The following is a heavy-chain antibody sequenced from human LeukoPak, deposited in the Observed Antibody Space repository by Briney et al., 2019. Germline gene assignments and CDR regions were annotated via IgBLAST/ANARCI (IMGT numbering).Heavy chain of an antibody. CDR2: IKQDGSEK. CDR3: AREGVYIAAAGDFDY. J-gene: IGHJ4*02. V-gene: IGHV3-7*01. Sequence: GSLRLSCAASGFTFSSYWMSWVRQAPGKGLEWVANIKQDGSEKCYVDSVKGRFTISRDNAKNSLYLQMNSLRAEDTAVYYCAREGVYIAAAGDFDYWGQGTLVTVSS. D-gene: IGHD6-13*01. CDR1: GFTFSSYW.